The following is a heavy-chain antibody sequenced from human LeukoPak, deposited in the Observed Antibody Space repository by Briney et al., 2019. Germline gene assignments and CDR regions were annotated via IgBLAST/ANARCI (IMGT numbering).Heavy chain of an antibody. J-gene: IGHJ4*02. CDR1: GYTFTGYH. D-gene: IGHD3-3*01. Sequence: ASVKVSCNASGYTFTGYHMHWVRQAPGQGLEWMGWIILNSGGTNYAQKFQGRVTMTVDRSISTAYMELSRLSSDDKAIYYCSGRPDTATIPIFDCWGRRTLDSVS. CDR2: IILNSGGT. V-gene: IGHV1-2*02. CDR3: SGRPDTATIPIFDC.